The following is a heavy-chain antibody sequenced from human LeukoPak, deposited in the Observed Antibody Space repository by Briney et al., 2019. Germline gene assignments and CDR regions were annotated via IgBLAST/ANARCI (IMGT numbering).Heavy chain of an antibody. CDR3: ARGQWRRAFYI. D-gene: IGHD6-19*01. V-gene: IGHV4-34*01. CDR1: GGSFSGYY. CDR2: INNSGTP. Sequence: SETLSLTCAVYGGSFSGYYWSWIRQPPGKGLEWIGEINNSGTPHYTPSLTCRVTISLHTSKNQFSLKLSSVTAADAAVYYCARGQWRRAFYIWGQGTMVTVSS. J-gene: IGHJ3*02.